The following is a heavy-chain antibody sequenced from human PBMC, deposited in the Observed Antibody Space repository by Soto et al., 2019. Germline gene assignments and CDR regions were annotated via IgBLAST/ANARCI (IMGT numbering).Heavy chain of an antibody. V-gene: IGHV3-11*01. CDR2: ISGNGRII. Sequence: QVQLVESGGGLVKPGGSLRLSCATSGFIFSDYYMHWIRQAPGKGVEWISYISGNGRIIQYADSAKGRFTISRDNAQNSLYLQMNSLRAEDTALYFCARDFDADSRTDFDYWGQGTLVTVSS. CDR3: ARDFDADSRTDFDY. J-gene: IGHJ4*02. CDR1: GFIFSDYY. D-gene: IGHD4-17*01.